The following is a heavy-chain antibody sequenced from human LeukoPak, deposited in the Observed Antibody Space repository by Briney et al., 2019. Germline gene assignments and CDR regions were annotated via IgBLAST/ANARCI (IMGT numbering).Heavy chain of an antibody. V-gene: IGHV3-48*04. Sequence: PGGSLRLSCAASGFTFSSSWMNWVRQAPGKGLEWVSYISSSGSTIYYADSVKGRFTISRDNAKNSLYLQMNSLRAEDTAVYYCARERETPYYYDSSGYAAFDIWGQGTMVTVSS. D-gene: IGHD3-22*01. CDR3: ARERETPYYYDSSGYAAFDI. J-gene: IGHJ3*02. CDR2: ISSSGSTI. CDR1: GFTFSSSW.